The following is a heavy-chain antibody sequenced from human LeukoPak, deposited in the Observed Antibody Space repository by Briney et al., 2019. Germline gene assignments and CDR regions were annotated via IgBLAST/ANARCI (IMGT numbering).Heavy chain of an antibody. J-gene: IGHJ4*02. D-gene: IGHD6-13*01. CDR1: DGSISSSY. CDR3: ASRIASSGKGFDY. CDR2: IYYTGST. V-gene: IGHV4-59*01. Sequence: SETLSLTCSVSDGSISSSYWGWIRQPPGKGLEWIGDIYYTGSTKYNPSLKSRLTISVDMSKNQFSLKLTSVPAADTAVYYCASRIASSGKGFDYWGQGTLVTVSS.